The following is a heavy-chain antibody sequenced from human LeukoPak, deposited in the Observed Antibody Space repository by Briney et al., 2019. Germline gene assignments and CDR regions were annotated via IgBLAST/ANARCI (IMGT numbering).Heavy chain of an antibody. J-gene: IGHJ4*02. D-gene: IGHD6-13*01. CDR1: GCSFTSYW. CDR3: ARQARSSSWSPMILIDY. V-gene: IGHV5-51*01. Sequence: GESLKISCKGSGCSFTSYWIGWVRPMPGKGLEWMGIIYPGDSDTRYSPPFQGQVTISADKSISTAYLQWSSLKASDTAMYYCARQARSSSWSPMILIDYWGQGTLVTVSS. CDR2: IYPGDSDT.